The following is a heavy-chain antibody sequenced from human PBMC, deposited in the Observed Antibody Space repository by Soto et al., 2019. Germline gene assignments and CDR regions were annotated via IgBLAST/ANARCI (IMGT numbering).Heavy chain of an antibody. CDR3: AKDQDYYGSGSSPSFDY. J-gene: IGHJ4*02. Sequence: GGSLRLSCAASGFTFDDYAMHWVRQAPGKGLEWVSGISWNSGSIGYADSVKGRFTISRDNAKNSLYLQMNSLRAEDTALYYCAKDQDYYGSGSSPSFDYWGQGTLVTVSS. CDR2: ISWNSGSI. CDR1: GFTFDDYA. D-gene: IGHD3-10*01. V-gene: IGHV3-9*01.